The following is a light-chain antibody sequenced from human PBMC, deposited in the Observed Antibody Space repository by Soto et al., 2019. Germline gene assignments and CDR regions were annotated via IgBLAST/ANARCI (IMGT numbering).Light chain of an antibody. Sequence: SYDLTQPPSVSVAPGQTARITCGGDNLGSKRVHWYQQKPGQAPVLVVYDDSDRPSGIPERFSGSKSENTATLTVSRVEAGEEADLYCQVWDSSSDHWVFGGGTKVTVL. CDR3: QVWDSSSDHWV. J-gene: IGLJ3*02. CDR2: DDS. V-gene: IGLV3-21*02. CDR1: NLGSKR.